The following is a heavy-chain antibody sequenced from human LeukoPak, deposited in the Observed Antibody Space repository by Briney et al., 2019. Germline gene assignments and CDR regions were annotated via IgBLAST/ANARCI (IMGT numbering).Heavy chain of an antibody. D-gene: IGHD3-10*01. CDR2: ISGSGGST. V-gene: IGHV3-23*01. J-gene: IGHJ4*02. CDR1: GFTFSSYA. CDR3: ASYAYSSVPPGDYFDY. Sequence: GRSLRLSCAASGFTFSSYAMSWVRQAPGKGLEWVSGISGSGGSTYYADSVKGRFTISRDNSKNTLYLQMNSLRAEDTAVYYCASYAYSSVPPGDYFDYWGQGTLVTVSS.